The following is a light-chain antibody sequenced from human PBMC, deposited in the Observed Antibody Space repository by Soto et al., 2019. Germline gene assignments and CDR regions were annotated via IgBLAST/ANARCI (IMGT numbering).Light chain of an antibody. V-gene: IGLV2-14*01. CDR3: SSYTTSSTLVV. CDR1: SSDVGGFNY. J-gene: IGLJ2*01. CDR2: EVC. Sequence: QSALTQPASVSGSPGQSITLSCTGTSSDVGGFNYVSWYQQHPGKAPKLIIYEVCNRPSGVSNRFSGSKSGNTASLTISGLQAEDEADYYCSSYTTSSTLVVFGGGTKLTVL.